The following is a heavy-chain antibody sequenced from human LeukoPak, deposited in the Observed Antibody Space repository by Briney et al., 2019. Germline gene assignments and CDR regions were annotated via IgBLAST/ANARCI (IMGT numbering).Heavy chain of an antibody. Sequence: GGSLRLSCAASGFTLSKFPGGWVRQAPGGGLEGAPAISASGDVTSYADPLRGRFTISRDNSKSTQYLQMNGLRAEDTTIFYCANSLFSSATGTGRAFHIWGQGTRVTVSS. CDR3: ANSLFSSATGTGRAFHI. V-gene: IGHV3-23*01. J-gene: IGHJ3*02. CDR1: GFTLSKFP. CDR2: ISASGDVT. D-gene: IGHD1-1*01.